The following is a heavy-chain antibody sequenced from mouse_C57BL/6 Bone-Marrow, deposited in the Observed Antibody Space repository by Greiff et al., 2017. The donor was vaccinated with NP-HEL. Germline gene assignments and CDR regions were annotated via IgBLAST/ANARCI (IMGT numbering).Heavy chain of an antibody. V-gene: IGHV5-17*01. CDR3: ARPGKLDGAWCAY. CDR2: ISSGSSTI. D-gene: IGHD4-1*01. CDR1: GFTFSDYG. Sequence: EVKLMESGGGLVKPGGSLKLSCAASGFTFSDYGMHWVRQAPEKGLEWVAYISSGSSTIYYVDTVKGRFTISRDNAKNTLFLEMTSRRSEDTAMYYCARPGKLDGAWCAYWGQGTLVTVSA. J-gene: IGHJ3*01.